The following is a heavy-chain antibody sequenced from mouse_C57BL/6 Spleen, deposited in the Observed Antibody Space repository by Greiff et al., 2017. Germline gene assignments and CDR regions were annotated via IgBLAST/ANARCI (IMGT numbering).Heavy chain of an antibody. D-gene: IGHD1-2*01. CDR3: ARRDYCGTGFAY. V-gene: IGHV1-80*01. CDR2: IFPGDGDT. J-gene: IGHJ3*01. CDR1: GYAFSSYW. Sequence: QVQLKQSGAELVKPGASVKISCKATGYAFSSYWMNWVKQRPGKGLEWIGQIFPGDGDTNYNGKFKGKATLTADKSSSTAYMQLSSLTSEDSAVDICARRDYCGTGFAYWGQGTLVTVSA.